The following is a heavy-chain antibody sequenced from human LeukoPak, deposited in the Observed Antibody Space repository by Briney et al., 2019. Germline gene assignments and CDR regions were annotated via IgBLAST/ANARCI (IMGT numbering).Heavy chain of an antibody. CDR1: AFTLSSYE. D-gene: IGHD2-15*01. J-gene: IGHJ4*02. Sequence: GGSLRLSCAASAFTLSSYEMNWVRQAPGKGLEWVSYISSSGSTIYYADSVKGRFTISRDNAKNSLYLQMNSLRVEDTAVYYCARDVRYCSGGSCYSGDYWGQGTLVRVSS. CDR2: ISSSGSTI. CDR3: ARDVRYCSGGSCYSGDY. V-gene: IGHV3-48*03.